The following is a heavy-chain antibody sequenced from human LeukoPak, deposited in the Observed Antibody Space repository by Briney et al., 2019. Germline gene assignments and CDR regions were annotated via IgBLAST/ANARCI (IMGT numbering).Heavy chain of an antibody. J-gene: IGHJ6*03. CDR2: IYHSGST. Sequence: SETLSLTCTLSGYSISSGYYWGWIRQPPGKGLEWIGSIYHSGSTYYNPSLKSGVTISGDTSKSQFSLKLSSVTAADTAVYYCARSLGYCSGGSCSYYYYYMDVWGKETTVTVSS. D-gene: IGHD2-15*01. CDR1: GYSISSGYY. V-gene: IGHV4-38-2*02. CDR3: ARSLGYCSGGSCSYYYYYMDV.